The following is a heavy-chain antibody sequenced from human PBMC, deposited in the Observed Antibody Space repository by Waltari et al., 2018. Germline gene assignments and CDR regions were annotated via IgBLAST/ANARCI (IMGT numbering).Heavy chain of an antibody. V-gene: IGHV3-23*04. J-gene: IGHJ5*02. CDR3: AKLPVPASLSWFDP. CDR2: ISGSGDST. CDR1: GFTFTRHA. D-gene: IGHD2-2*01. Sequence: EVQLVESGGGWVQPGGSLRLSCTASGFTFTRHAMSWVRQAPGQGLGWVSAISGSGDSTYYADSVKGRFTISRDNSNTTLYLQMSSLRAEDTAVYYCAKLPVPASLSWFDPWGQGTLVSVSS.